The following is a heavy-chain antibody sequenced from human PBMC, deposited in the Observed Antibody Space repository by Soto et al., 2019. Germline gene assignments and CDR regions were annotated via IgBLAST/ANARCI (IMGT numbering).Heavy chain of an antibody. Sequence: GESLKISCAASGFTFSTYWMTWVRQVPGKGLEWVANIKHDGSETYYVDSVKGRFTVSRDNARNSLHLQMNSLRAEDTAIYYCERLPCSPARCYSFEWWGQGALVTVYS. D-gene: IGHD2-15*01. CDR3: ERLPCSPARCYSFEW. CDR1: GFTFSTYW. V-gene: IGHV3-7*03. CDR2: IKHDGSET. J-gene: IGHJ4*02.